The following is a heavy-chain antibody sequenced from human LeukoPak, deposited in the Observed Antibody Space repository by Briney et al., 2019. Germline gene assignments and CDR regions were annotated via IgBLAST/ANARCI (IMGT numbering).Heavy chain of an antibody. Sequence: EASVKVSCKASGYTFTRYNMHWVRQAPGQGLEWMGIINPSGGSTSYAQKFQGRVTMTRDMSTSTVYMELSSLRSEDTAVYYCAGQGGYSHLPPLDWGQGTLVTVSS. D-gene: IGHD5-18*01. V-gene: IGHV1-46*01. CDR2: INPSGGST. CDR1: GYTFTRYN. CDR3: AGQGGYSHLPPLD. J-gene: IGHJ4*02.